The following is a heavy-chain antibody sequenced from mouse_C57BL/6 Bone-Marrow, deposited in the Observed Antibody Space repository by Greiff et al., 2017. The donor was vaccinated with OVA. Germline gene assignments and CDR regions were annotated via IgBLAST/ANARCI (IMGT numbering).Heavy chain of an antibody. D-gene: IGHD4-1*02. CDR3: ARPTGTGWYFDV. J-gene: IGHJ1*03. V-gene: IGHV7-3*01. Sequence: EVKLVESGGGLVQPGGSLSLSCAASGFTFTDYYMSWVRQPPGKALEWLGFIRNKANGYTTEYSASVKGRFTISRDNSQSILYLQMNALRAEDSATYYCARPTGTGWYFDVWGTGTTVTVSS. CDR2: IRNKANGYTT. CDR1: GFTFTDYY.